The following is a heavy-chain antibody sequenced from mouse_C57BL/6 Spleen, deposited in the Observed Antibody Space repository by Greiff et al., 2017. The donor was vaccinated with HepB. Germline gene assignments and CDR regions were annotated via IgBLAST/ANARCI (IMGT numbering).Heavy chain of an antibody. V-gene: IGHV3-6*01. CDR3: AREGGYGWFAY. CDR1: GYSITSGYY. J-gene: IGHJ3*01. Sequence: EVQLVESGPGLVKPSQSLSLTCSVTGYSITSGYYWNWIRQFPGNKLEWMGYISYDGSNNYNPSLKNRISITRDTSKNQFFLKLNSVTTEDTATYYCAREGGYGWFAYWGQGTLVTVSA. D-gene: IGHD1-1*02. CDR2: ISYDGSN.